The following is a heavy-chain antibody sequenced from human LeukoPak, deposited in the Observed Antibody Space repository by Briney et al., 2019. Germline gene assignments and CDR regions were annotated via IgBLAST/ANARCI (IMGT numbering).Heavy chain of an antibody. CDR2: INHSGST. D-gene: IGHD3-16*01. CDR1: GGSFSGYY. Sequence: SETLSLTCAVYGGSFSGYYWSWVRQPPGKGLEWIGEINHSGSTNYNPSLKSRVTISVDTSKNQFSLNLSSVTAADTAVYYCARGLGGLDYWGQGTLVTVSS. J-gene: IGHJ4*02. V-gene: IGHV4-34*01. CDR3: ARGLGGLDY.